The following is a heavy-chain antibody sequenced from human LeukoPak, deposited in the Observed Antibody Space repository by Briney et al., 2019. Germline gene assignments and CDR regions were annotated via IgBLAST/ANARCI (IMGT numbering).Heavy chain of an antibody. D-gene: IGHD3-3*01. CDR3: AKSHLGVPHDY. V-gene: IGHV4-39*01. Sequence: SETLSLTCTVSGVSISSVAYYWGWIRQPPGKGLEWIATIHNTGSTYYSPSLKSRITISIDASRNQISLELNSVTAADTAIYYCAKSHLGVPHDYWGQGTLVTVSS. CDR1: GVSISSVAYY. CDR2: IHNTGST. J-gene: IGHJ4*02.